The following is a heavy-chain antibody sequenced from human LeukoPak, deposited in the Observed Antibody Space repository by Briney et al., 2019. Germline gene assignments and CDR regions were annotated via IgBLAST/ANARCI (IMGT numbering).Heavy chain of an antibody. CDR3: AKESTVTPGNVNWFDP. V-gene: IGHV3-30*18. CDR1: GFTFSSYG. D-gene: IGHD4-17*01. CDR2: ISYDGSNK. J-gene: IGHJ5*02. Sequence: GGSLRLSCAASGFTFSSYGMHWVRQAPGKGLEWVAVISYDGSNKYYADSVKGRFTISRDNSKNTLYLQMNSLRAEDTAVYYCAKESTVTPGNVNWFDPWGQGTLVTVSS.